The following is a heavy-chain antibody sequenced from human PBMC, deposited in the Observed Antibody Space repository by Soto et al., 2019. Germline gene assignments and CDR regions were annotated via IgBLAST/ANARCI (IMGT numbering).Heavy chain of an antibody. CDR2: INAGNGNT. V-gene: IGHV1-3*01. CDR1: GYTFTSYA. D-gene: IGHD2-2*01. J-gene: IGHJ6*02. CDR3: ARNHYCSSTSCYYGLYYYGMDV. Sequence: ASVKVSCKASGYTFTSYAMHWVRQAPGQRLEWMGWINAGNGNTKYSQKFQGRVTITRDTSASTAYMELSSLRSEDTAVYYCARNHYCSSTSCYYGLYYYGMDVWGQRTTVTVSS.